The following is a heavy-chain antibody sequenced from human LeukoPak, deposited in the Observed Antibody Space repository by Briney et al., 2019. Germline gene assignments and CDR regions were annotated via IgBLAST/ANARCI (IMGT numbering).Heavy chain of an antibody. J-gene: IGHJ3*02. CDR2: IYSGGST. D-gene: IGHD3-16*01. CDR3: AREVGGSAFDI. CDR1: GFTVSSNY. V-gene: IGHV3-53*04. Sequence: GGSLRLSCAASGFTVSSNYMSWVRQAPGKGLEWVSIIYSGGSTYYADSVKGRFTISRHNSKNTLYLQMNSLRAEDTAVYSCAREVGGSAFDIWGQGTMVTVSS.